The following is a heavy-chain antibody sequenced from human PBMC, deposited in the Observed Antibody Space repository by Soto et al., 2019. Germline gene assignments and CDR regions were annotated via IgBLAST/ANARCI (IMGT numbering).Heavy chain of an antibody. CDR1: GYSFTSYW. V-gene: IGHV5-10-1*01. CDR2: IDPSDSYT. Sequence: GESLKISCKGSGYSFTSYWISWVRQMPGKSLEWIGRIDPSDSYTNYSPSFQGHVTISADKSISIAYLQWSSLKASDTAMYYCARPKFSPDYYYYYGMDVWGQGTTVTVSS. CDR3: ARPKFSPDYYYYYGMDV. J-gene: IGHJ6*02.